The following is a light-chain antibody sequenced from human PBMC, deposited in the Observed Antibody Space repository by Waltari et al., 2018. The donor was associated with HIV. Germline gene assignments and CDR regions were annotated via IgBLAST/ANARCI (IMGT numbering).Light chain of an antibody. V-gene: IGLV1-47*01. J-gene: IGLJ2*01. CDR3: AAWDDSLNGVL. Sequence: QSVLPHPPSPPRPPGQRVPISFPGTNSNIRHTVVPLYQQVPGMAPKLLISRTNQRPSGVPDRFSGSKSGTSASLAISGLRSEDEADYYCAAWDDSLNGVLFGGGTKLTVL. CDR2: RTN. CDR1: NSNIRHTV.